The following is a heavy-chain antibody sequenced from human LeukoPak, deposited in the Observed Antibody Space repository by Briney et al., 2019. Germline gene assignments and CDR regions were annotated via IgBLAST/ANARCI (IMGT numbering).Heavy chain of an antibody. CDR3: ATIYYYDSSGYSLLRYYYGMDV. Sequence: GASVKVSCKASGGTFSCYAISWVRQAPGQGLEWMGGIIPIFGTANYAQKFQGRVTITADESTSTAYMELSSLRSEDTAVYYCATIYYYDSSGYSLLRYYYGMDVWGQGTTVTVSS. D-gene: IGHD3-22*01. J-gene: IGHJ6*02. CDR2: IIPIFGTA. V-gene: IGHV1-69*01. CDR1: GGTFSCYA.